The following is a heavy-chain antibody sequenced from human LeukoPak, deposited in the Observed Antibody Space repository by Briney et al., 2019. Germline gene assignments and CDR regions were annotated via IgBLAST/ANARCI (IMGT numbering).Heavy chain of an antibody. Sequence: GGSLRLSCAASGLTVSNRFMSWVRQAPGKGLEWVSVIYIGGTTYYADSVKGRFTISRDNSKNTLYLQMDSLTAEDTAVYYCASHPTGDFGTLDYWGQGTLVTVSS. CDR3: ASHPTGDFGTLDY. J-gene: IGHJ4*02. CDR2: IYIGGTT. D-gene: IGHD4-17*01. CDR1: GLTVSNRF. V-gene: IGHV3-66*04.